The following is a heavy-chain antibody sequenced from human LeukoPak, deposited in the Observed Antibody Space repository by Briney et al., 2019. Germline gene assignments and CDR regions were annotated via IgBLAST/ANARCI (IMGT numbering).Heavy chain of an antibody. D-gene: IGHD3-22*01. CDR3: ARGPYSYDSSGAFDI. CDR2: ISSSGST. J-gene: IGHJ3*02. Sequence: SETLSLTCTVSGDSISSGDYYWSWIRQPAGKGMEWIGRISSSGSTNYNPSLKSRVTISVDTSKNQFSLKLSSVSAADTAVHFCARGPYSYDSSGAFDIWGQGTMVTVSS. V-gene: IGHV4-61*02. CDR1: GDSISSGDYY.